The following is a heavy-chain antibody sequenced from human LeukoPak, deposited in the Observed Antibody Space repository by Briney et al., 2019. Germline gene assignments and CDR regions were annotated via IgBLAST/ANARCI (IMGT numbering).Heavy chain of an antibody. CDR2: IYYSGST. J-gene: IGHJ4*02. D-gene: IGHD6-13*01. CDR1: GGSISSSSYY. Sequence: SETLSLTCTVSGGSISSSSYYWGWIRQPPGKGLEWIGSIYYSGSTYYNPSLKSRVTISVDTSKNQFSLKLSSVTAADTAVYYCARLFAAAGRGDYWGQGTLVTVSS. CDR3: ARLFAAAGRGDY. V-gene: IGHV4-39*07.